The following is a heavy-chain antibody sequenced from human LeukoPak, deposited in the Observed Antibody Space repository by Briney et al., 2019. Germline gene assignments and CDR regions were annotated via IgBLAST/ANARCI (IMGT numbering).Heavy chain of an antibody. D-gene: IGHD4-17*01. J-gene: IGHJ4*02. CDR3: ARDSGEGDYEPPDS. CDR1: GFTVSRSY. V-gene: IGHV3-53*01. CDR2: MYRDGST. Sequence: GGSLRLSCEASGFTVSRSYMSWVRQAPGKGLEWVSIMYRDGSTYYADSVKGRFTISRDNSKNTLYLQMNGLRVEDTAMYYCARDSGEGDYEPPDSWGQGTLVTVSS.